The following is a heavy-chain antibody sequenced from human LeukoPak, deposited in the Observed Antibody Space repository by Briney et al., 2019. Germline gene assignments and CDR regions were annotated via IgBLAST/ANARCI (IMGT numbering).Heavy chain of an antibody. J-gene: IGHJ6*03. CDR3: ARLPAASFYYYYYMDV. D-gene: IGHD2-2*01. CDR1: GYTFTASG. Sequence: ASVKVSCKASGYTFTASGISWVRQAPGQGLEWIGWISAYNGNTYYAQKLQGRVTMTTDTSTSTAYMELRSLRSDDTAVYYCARLPAASFYYYYYMDVWGKGTTVTVSS. V-gene: IGHV1-18*01. CDR2: ISAYNGNT.